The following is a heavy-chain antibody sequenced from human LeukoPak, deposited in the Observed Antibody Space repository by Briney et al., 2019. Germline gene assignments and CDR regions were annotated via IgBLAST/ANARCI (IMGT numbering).Heavy chain of an antibody. D-gene: IGHD3-22*01. Sequence: PGGSLRLSCAASGFTFSTYNMNWVRQAPGKGLEWVSSITTSSSYIYYADSVKGRFTISRDNAKNSLYLQMNSLRAEDTAVYYCARDVAHLSSYYYDSSGPDYWGQGTLVTVSS. CDR3: ARDVAHLSSYYYDSSGPDY. CDR2: ITTSSSYI. CDR1: GFTFSTYN. J-gene: IGHJ4*02. V-gene: IGHV3-21*01.